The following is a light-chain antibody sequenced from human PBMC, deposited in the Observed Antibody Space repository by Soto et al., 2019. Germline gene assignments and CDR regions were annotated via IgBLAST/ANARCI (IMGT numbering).Light chain of an antibody. CDR2: DAS. CDR1: QSISSW. CDR3: QQYNSYP. Sequence: DIQMTQSPSTLSASVGDRVTITCRASQSISSWLAWYQQKPGKAPKLLIYDASSLESGVPSRFSGSGSGTEFTLTISRLQPDDFATYYCQQYNSYPFGQGTKVEIK. V-gene: IGKV1-5*01. J-gene: IGKJ1*01.